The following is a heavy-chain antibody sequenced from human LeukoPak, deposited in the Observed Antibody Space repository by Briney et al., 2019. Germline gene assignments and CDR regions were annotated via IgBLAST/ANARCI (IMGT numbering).Heavy chain of an antibody. CDR1: GRTSSRYG. Sequence: AAGRTSSRYGVYIVVDAAGLRLKWMGGIIPIFGTANYAQKFQGRVTITTDESTSTAYMELSSLRSEDTAVYYCARGRGDRGSLRYYYYYMDVWGKGTTVTVSS. J-gene: IGHJ6*03. D-gene: IGHD1-26*01. CDR2: IIPIFGTA. CDR3: ARGRGDRGSLRYYYYYMDV. V-gene: IGHV1-69*05.